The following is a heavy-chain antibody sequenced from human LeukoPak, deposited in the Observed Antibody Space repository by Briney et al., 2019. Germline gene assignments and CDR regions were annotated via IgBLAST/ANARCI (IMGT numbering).Heavy chain of an antibody. V-gene: IGHV4-30-4*01. CDR1: GGSISSGDYY. CDR3: AREFTGGSTVVIAFDI. J-gene: IGHJ3*02. D-gene: IGHD4-23*01. CDR2: IYCSGST. Sequence: SETLSLTCTVSGGSISSGDYYWSWIRQPPGKGLEWIGYIYCSGSTYYNPSLKSRVTISVDTSKNQFSLKLSSVTAADTAVYYCAREFTGGSTVVIAFDIWGQGTMVTVSS.